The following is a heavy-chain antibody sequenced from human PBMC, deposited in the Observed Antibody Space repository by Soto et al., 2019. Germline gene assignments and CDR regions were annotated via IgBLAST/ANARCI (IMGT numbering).Heavy chain of an antibody. V-gene: IGHV3-23*01. CDR2: ISGSGGST. CDR3: AKDRTYYYGSGSYPQIGMDV. CDR1: GFTFSSYA. J-gene: IGHJ6*02. Sequence: GWSLRLSCAASGFTFSSYAMSWFRHAPGKGLEWVSAISGSGGSTYYADSVKGRFTISRDNPKNTLYLQMNSLRAEDTAVYYCAKDRTYYYGSGSYPQIGMDVWGQGTTVTVSS. D-gene: IGHD3-10*01.